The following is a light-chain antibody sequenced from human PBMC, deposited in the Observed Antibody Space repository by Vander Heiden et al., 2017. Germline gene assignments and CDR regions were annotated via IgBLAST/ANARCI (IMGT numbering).Light chain of an antibody. Sequence: SYELPQPPSVSVSPGQTASITCSGDELEKKFISWFEQKPGQSPVLVIYQDARRPSGIPERFSGSNSGNRATLTISGTQAMDEADYYCQAWDGRTDSWVFGGGTKLTVL. CDR1: ELEKKF. CDR2: QDA. CDR3: QAWDGRTDSWV. J-gene: IGLJ3*02. V-gene: IGLV3-1*01.